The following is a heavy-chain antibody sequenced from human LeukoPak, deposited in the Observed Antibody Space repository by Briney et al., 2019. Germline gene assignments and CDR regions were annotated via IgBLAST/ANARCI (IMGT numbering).Heavy chain of an antibody. CDR3: ARDLRDILTGPYYYYYGMDV. CDR2: ISSSSSYI. CDR1: GFTFSSYS. D-gene: IGHD3-9*01. V-gene: IGHV3-21*01. J-gene: IGHJ6*02. Sequence: GGSLRLSCAASGFTFSSYSMNWVRQAPGKGLEWVSSISSSSSYIYYADSVKGRFTISRDNAKNSLYLQMNSLRAEDTAVYYCARDLRDILTGPYYYYYGMDVWGQGTTVTVPS.